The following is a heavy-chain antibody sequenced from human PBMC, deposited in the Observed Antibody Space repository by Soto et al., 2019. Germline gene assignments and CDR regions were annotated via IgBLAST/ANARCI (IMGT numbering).Heavy chain of an antibody. D-gene: IGHD5-12*01. J-gene: IGHJ6*04. Sequence: QVQLVQSGAEVKKPGASVKVSCKASGYTFTSYDINWVRQATGQGLEWMGWMNPNSGNTGYAQKFKGRVTMTRNTSISTADVELSSLRSEDTAVYYCARGSGYVFYYYYGMDVWGRGTTVAVAS. CDR2: MNPNSGNT. CDR3: ARGSGYVFYYYYGMDV. V-gene: IGHV1-8*01. CDR1: GYTFTSYD.